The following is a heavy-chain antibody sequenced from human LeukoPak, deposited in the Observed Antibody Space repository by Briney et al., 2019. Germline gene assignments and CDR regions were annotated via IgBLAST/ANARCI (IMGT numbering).Heavy chain of an antibody. Sequence: SKTLSLTCTVSGDSITSGSYYWSWIRQPAGKGPEWIGHIHTNGGTKYNPSLESRVTISLETSDNQFSLELNSVTATDTAVYYCARSIAVTGKRWLDPWGQGTLVTVSS. CDR2: IHTNGGT. D-gene: IGHD6-19*01. V-gene: IGHV4-61*09. J-gene: IGHJ5*02. CDR3: ARSIAVTGKRWLDP. CDR1: GDSITSGSYY.